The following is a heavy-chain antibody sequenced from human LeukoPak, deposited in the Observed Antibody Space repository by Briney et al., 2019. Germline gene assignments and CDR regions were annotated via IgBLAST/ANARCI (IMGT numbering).Heavy chain of an antibody. CDR3: AKAIAAPVWYFDL. J-gene: IGHJ2*01. Sequence: GGSLRLSCAASGFVFGNYWMTWVRQAPGKGLEWVATINQDGSEKYCVDSVKGRFTISRDNSRNTLYLQMNTLRAEDTAVYYCAKAIAAPVWYFDLWGRGTLVTVSS. D-gene: IGHD6-13*01. CDR2: INQDGSEK. V-gene: IGHV3-7*03. CDR1: GFVFGNYW.